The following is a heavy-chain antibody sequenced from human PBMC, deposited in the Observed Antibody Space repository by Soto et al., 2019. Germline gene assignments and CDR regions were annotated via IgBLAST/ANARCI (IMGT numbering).Heavy chain of an antibody. D-gene: IGHD6-6*01. CDR1: GGSISSSSYC. Sequence: SETLSVTCIISGGSISSSSYCWGWIRQPPGKGLEWIGSIYYSGSTYYNPSLKSRVTISVDTSKNQFSLKLSSVTAADTAVFYCARHRARNWFDPWGQGTMVTVSS. CDR2: IYYSGST. CDR3: ARHRARNWFDP. J-gene: IGHJ5*02. V-gene: IGHV4-39*01.